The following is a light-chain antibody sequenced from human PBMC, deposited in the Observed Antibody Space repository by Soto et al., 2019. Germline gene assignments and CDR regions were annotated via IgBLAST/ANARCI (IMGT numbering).Light chain of an antibody. Sequence: EIVLTQSPGTLSLSPGERVTLSCRASQSVTSNYLAWYQQKPGQAPRLLIYGASSRATGIPDRFSGSGSGTDFTLTISRLEPEDFAVYYCQQRSNWLTFGGGTKVEIK. V-gene: IGKV3D-20*02. J-gene: IGKJ4*01. CDR2: GAS. CDR1: QSVTSNY. CDR3: QQRSNWLT.